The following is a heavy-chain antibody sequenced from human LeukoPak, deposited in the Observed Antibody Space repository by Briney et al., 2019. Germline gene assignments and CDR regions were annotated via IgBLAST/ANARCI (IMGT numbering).Heavy chain of an antibody. Sequence: PSETLSLTCAVYGGPFGVYYWSWVRQPPGKGLEWIGEINHSGSTNYNPSLKSRVTISVDTSKNHFSLKLSSMTAADTAVYYCAGPGAGDLDYWGQGTLVTVSS. D-gene: IGHD3-10*01. J-gene: IGHJ4*02. V-gene: IGHV4-34*01. CDR3: AGPGAGDLDY. CDR1: GGPFGVYY. CDR2: INHSGST.